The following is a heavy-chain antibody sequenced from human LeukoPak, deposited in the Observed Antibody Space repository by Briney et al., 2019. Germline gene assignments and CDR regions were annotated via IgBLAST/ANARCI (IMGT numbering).Heavy chain of an antibody. V-gene: IGHV3-30*02. D-gene: IGHD5-18*01. Sequence: GGSLRLSCAASGFTFSSYGMHWVRQAPGKGLEWVAFIRYDGSNKYYADSVKGRFTISRDNSKNTLYLQMNSLRAEDTALYYCAKDRGRGYSYGQGLGMDVWGQGTTVTVSS. CDR2: IRYDGSNK. CDR1: GFTFSSYG. CDR3: AKDRGRGYSYGQGLGMDV. J-gene: IGHJ6*02.